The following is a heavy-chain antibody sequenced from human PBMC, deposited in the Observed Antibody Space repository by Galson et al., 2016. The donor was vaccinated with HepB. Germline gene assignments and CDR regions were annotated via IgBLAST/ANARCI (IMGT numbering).Heavy chain of an antibody. CDR3: VRQGRSYY. V-gene: IGHV5-51*01. Sequence: QSGAEVKKPGESLKISCMASGYSFSDYWIGWVRQMPGKGLEWMGIIYPGDSDTRYSPSFHGQVTISVVKSISTAFLQWNSLKASDTAMYYCVRQGRSYYWGQGILVTVSS. CDR1: GYSFSDYW. CDR2: IYPGDSDT. J-gene: IGHJ4*02.